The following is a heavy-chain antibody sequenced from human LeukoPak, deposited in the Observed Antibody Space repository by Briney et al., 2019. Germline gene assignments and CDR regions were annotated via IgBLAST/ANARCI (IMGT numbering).Heavy chain of an antibody. V-gene: IGHV3-33*08. CDR1: GFAFSNAW. CDR2: IWYDGSKE. CDR3: ARGSGYYYVFDC. D-gene: IGHD3-22*01. Sequence: PGGSLRLSCAASGFAFSNAWMSWVRQAPGKGLEWVALIWYDGSKENYADSVKGRFTISRDNSKNTLYLQMNSLRAEDTAVYYCARGSGYYYVFDCWGQGTRVTVSS. J-gene: IGHJ4*02.